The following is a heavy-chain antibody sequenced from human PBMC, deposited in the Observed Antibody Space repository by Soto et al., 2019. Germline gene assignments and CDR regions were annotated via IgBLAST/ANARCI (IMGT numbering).Heavy chain of an antibody. CDR2: ISGSGGGDRT. D-gene: IGHD4-17*01. CDR1: GFTFSSYA. Sequence: EVQLLESGGGLVQPGGSLRLSCAASGFTFSSYAMSWVRQAPGKGLEWVSAISGSGGGDRTQYADSVRGRFTISRDNSKNTLYLQMNSLRADDTAVFYCAKDATVTPYEYYFDYWGQGTLVTVSS. J-gene: IGHJ4*02. V-gene: IGHV3-23*01. CDR3: AKDATVTPYEYYFDY.